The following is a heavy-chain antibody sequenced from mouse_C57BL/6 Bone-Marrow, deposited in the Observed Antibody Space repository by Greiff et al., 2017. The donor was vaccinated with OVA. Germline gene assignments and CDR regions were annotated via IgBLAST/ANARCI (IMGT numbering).Heavy chain of an antibody. CDR3: ARVYYGSSYGYFDV. Sequence: QVQLKESGPGLVAPSQSLSITCTVSGFSLTSYAISWVRQPPGKGLEWLGVIWTGGGTNYNSALKSRLSISKDNSKSQVFLKMNSLHTDDTARYYCARVYYGSSYGYFDVWGTGTTVTVSS. V-gene: IGHV2-9-1*01. J-gene: IGHJ1*03. CDR2: IWTGGGT. CDR1: GFSLTSYA. D-gene: IGHD1-1*01.